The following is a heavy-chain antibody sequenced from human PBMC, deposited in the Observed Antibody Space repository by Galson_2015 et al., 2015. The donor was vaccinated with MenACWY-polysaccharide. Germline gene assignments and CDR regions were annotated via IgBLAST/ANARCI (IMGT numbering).Heavy chain of an antibody. J-gene: IGHJ4*02. V-gene: IGHV3-33*01. CDR2: IGHDGSYK. CDR1: GFTFNIYG. Sequence: SLRLSCAAFGFTFNIYGMHWVRQAPGKGLEWVATIGHDGSYKVYAESVKGRFTISRDNSKNTLYLEMNSLRTEDTAIYYCARGVYCGDDCYSGTDYWGQGIMVTVSS. CDR3: ARGVYCGDDCYSGTDY. D-gene: IGHD2-21*02.